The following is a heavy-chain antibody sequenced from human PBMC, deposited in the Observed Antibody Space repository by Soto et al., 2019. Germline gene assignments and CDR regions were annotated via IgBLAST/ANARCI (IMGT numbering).Heavy chain of an antibody. V-gene: IGHV1-46*03. J-gene: IGHJ6*02. D-gene: IGHD3-22*01. CDR2: INPSGGST. Sequence: ASVKVSCKASGYTFTSYYMHCVRQAPGQGLEWMGIINPSGGSTSYAQKFQGRVTMTRDTSTSTVYMELSSLRSEDTAVYYCARDRYYGSSGIFRYYYYGMDVWGQGTTVTVSS. CDR3: ARDRYYGSSGIFRYYYYGMDV. CDR1: GYTFTSYY.